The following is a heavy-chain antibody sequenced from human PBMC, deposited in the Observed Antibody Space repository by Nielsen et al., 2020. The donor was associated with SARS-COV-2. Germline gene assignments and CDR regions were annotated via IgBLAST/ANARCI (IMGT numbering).Heavy chain of an antibody. CDR3: AKTRDFGVVITAPFDY. D-gene: IGHD3-3*01. V-gene: IGHV3-9*01. J-gene: IGHJ4*02. CDR2: ISWNSGSI. Sequence: GGSLRLSCAASGFTFDDYAMHWVRQAPGKGLEWVSGISWNSGSIGYADSVKGRFTISRDNAKNSLYLQMNSLRAEDTASYYCAKTRDFGVVITAPFDYWGQGTLVTVSS. CDR1: GFTFDDYA.